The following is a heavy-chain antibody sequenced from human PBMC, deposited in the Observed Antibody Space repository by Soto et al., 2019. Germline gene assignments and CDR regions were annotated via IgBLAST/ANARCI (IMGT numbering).Heavy chain of an antibody. CDR3: ARVPPVAGTSCDY. CDR2: INAGNGNT. CDR1: GYTFTSYA. J-gene: IGHJ4*02. D-gene: IGHD6-19*01. Sequence: QVQLVQSGAEVKKPGASVKVSCKASGYTFTSYAMHWVRQAPGQRLEWMGWINAGNGNTKYSQKFQGRVTITRDTSAVTAYMALSSLRSEDTAVYYCARVPPVAGTSCDYWGQGTLVTVSS. V-gene: IGHV1-3*01.